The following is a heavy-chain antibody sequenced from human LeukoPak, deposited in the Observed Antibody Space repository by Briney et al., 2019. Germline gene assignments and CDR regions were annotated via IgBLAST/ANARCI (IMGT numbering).Heavy chain of an antibody. Sequence: ASLKVSCKASGYTFTSYYMHWVRQAPGQGLEWMGIINPSGGSSSYAQKFQGRVTLTRDTSTRTVYMEMSSLRSADTAVYYCARDLRDGSGSYSFDYWGQGTLVTVSS. CDR3: ARDLRDGSGSYSFDY. CDR2: INPSGGSS. CDR1: GYTFTSYY. J-gene: IGHJ4*02. V-gene: IGHV1-46*01. D-gene: IGHD3-10*01.